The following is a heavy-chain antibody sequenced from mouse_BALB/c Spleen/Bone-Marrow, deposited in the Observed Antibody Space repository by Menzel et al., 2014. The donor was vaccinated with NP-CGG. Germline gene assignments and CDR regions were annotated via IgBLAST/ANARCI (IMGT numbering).Heavy chain of an antibody. CDR1: GFTFSSYS. CDR2: ISNGGGST. D-gene: IGHD3-1*01. V-gene: IGHV5-12-2*01. J-gene: IGHJ4*01. Sequence: EVKVVDSGGGLVQPGGSLKLSCAASGFTFSSYSMSWVRQTPEKRLEWVAYISNGGGSTYYPDTVKGRFTISRDNAKNTLYLQMSSLKSEDTAMYYCARQLGLRVDYWGQGSSVTVSS. CDR3: ARQLGLRVDY.